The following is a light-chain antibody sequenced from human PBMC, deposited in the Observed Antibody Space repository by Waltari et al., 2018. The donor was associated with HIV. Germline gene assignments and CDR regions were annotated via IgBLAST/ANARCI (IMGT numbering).Light chain of an antibody. CDR2: TAS. CDR1: QDIRNS. CDR3: QQYYSSLWT. Sequence: DIQMTQSPSSLSASVGDRVTITCRASQDIRNSLAWYQKKVVEAPKLLLYTASLLESGVPSRFSGRGSGTVYTLTISSLQPEDFATYYCQQYYSSLWTFGQGTKVEIK. V-gene: IGKV1-NL1*01. J-gene: IGKJ1*01.